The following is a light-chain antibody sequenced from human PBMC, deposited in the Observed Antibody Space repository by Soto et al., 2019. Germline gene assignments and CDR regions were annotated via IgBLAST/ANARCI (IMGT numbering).Light chain of an antibody. CDR2: AAS. V-gene: IGKV1-39*01. CDR1: QSISSS. J-gene: IGKJ2*01. CDR3: QQSYSTHLH. Sequence: DIQMTQSPSSLSASVGDRVTITCRASQSISSSLNWYQQKPGKAPKLLIYAASSLQSGVPSRFSGSGSGTDFTLTISSLQPEDFATYYCQQSYSTHLHFGQGTKLEIK.